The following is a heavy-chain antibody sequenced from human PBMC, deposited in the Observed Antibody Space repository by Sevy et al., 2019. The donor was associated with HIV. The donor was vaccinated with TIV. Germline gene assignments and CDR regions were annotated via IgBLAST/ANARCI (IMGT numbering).Heavy chain of an antibody. J-gene: IGHJ4*02. V-gene: IGHV3-66*01. CDR1: GFTVSSNY. D-gene: IGHD1-7*01. Sequence: GGSLRLSCAASGFTVSSNYMSWVRQAPGKGLEWVSVIYSGGSTYYADSVKGRFTISRDNSKNTRYLQMNSLRAEDTAVYYCARVENYDAFDYWGQGTLVTVSS. CDR3: ARVENYDAFDY. CDR2: IYSGGST.